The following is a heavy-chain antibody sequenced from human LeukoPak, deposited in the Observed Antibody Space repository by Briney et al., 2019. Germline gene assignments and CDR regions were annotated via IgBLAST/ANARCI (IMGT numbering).Heavy chain of an antibody. CDR2: ISGRGGTT. CDR3: AKDLPDYGDYIEGY. V-gene: IGHV3-23*01. D-gene: IGHD4-17*01. Sequence: GGSLRLSCGASGFTFSSFAMSWVSQAPGKGLEWVSTISGRGGTTNYEDSVRGRFTFSRDNSKNTLYLQMNSLRAEDTAVYYCAKDLPDYGDYIEGYWGQGTLVTVSS. J-gene: IGHJ4*02. CDR1: GFTFSSFA.